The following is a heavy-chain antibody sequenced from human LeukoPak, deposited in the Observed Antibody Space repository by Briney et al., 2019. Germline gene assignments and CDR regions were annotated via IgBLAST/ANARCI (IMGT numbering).Heavy chain of an antibody. CDR1: GFTFSYHW. Sequence: GESLRLSCAASGFTFSYHWMTWVRQAPGKGLEWVANIKNDGAVKNYVDSVKGRFTISRDNAKNSLYLQMNSLRAEDTAVYYCAKXSXXXXDFWGQGTLXTVSS. CDR2: IKNDGAVK. J-gene: IGHJ4*02. V-gene: IGHV3-7*01. CDR3: AKXSXXXXDF.